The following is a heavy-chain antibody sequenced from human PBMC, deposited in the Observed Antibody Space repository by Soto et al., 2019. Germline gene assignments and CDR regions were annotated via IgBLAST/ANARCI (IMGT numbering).Heavy chain of an antibody. CDR3: AREAVAARRDFDY. Sequence: QVQLVQSGAEVKKPGSSVKVSCKASGGTFSSYTISWVRQAPGQGLEWMGRIIPILGIANDAQKFQGRVTITADKPTSKAYMELSSLRSEDTAVYYCAREAVAARRDFDYWGQGTLFTVSS. J-gene: IGHJ4*02. CDR2: IIPILGIA. D-gene: IGHD6-19*01. CDR1: GGTFSSYT. V-gene: IGHV1-69*08.